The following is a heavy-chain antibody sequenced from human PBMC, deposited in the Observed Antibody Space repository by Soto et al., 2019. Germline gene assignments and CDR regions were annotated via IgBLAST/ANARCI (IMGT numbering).Heavy chain of an antibody. CDR2: IKQGGSEK. D-gene: IGHD3-3*01. CDR1: GFTFSSYW. V-gene: IGHV3-7*05. CDR3: ARDETLYYDFWSGQNWFDP. Sequence: EVQLVESGGGLVQPGGSLRLSCAASGFTFSSYWMSWVRQAPGKGLEWVANIKQGGSEKYYVDSVKGRFTISRDNAKNSLYLQMNSLRAEDTAVYYCARDETLYYDFWSGQNWFDPWGQGTLVTVSS. J-gene: IGHJ5*02.